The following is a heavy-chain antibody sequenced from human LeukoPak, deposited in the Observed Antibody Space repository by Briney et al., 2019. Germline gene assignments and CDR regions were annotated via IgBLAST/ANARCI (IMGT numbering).Heavy chain of an antibody. V-gene: IGHV3-53*01. CDR1: GFTVITND. Sequence: PGGSLRLSCAASGFTVITNDMTWVRQAPGKGLEWVSVLYSDGNTKYADSVQGRFTISRGNSKNTLYLEMNSLSPDDTAVYYCARGVEPLAANTLAYWGQGTLATVSS. CDR2: LYSDGNT. CDR3: ARGVEPLAANTLAY. D-gene: IGHD1-14*01. J-gene: IGHJ4*02.